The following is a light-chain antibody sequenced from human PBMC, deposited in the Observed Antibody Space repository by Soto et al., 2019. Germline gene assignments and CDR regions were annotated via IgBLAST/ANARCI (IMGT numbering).Light chain of an antibody. CDR1: QNIINY. CDR2: DVS. CDR3: QQRSNLTPT. Sequence: IVLTQSPATLSLSPGKRATLSGRDSQNIINYLIWYQQTPGQAPRLFIYDVSNRATGIPARFSCSGAGTECTRTISSLEPEDVEVDDCQQRSNLTPTFGQGTRLEIK. V-gene: IGKV3-11*01. J-gene: IGKJ5*01.